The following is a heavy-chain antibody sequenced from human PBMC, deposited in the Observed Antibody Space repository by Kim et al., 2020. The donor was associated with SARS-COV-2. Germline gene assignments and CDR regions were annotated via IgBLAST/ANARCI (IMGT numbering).Heavy chain of an antibody. V-gene: IGHV1-18*01. D-gene: IGHD3-10*02. Sequence: ASVKVSCKASGYTFTSYGISWVRQAPGQGLEWMGWISAYNGNTNYAQKLQGRVTMTTDTSTSTAYMELRSLRSDDTAVYYCARGVSITMFVPNYYYGMDVWGQGTTVTVSS. CDR1: GYTFTSYG. CDR3: ARGVSITMFVPNYYYGMDV. CDR2: ISAYNGNT. J-gene: IGHJ6*02.